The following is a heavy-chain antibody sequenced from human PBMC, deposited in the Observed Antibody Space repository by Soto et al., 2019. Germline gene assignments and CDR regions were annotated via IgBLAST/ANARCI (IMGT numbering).Heavy chain of an antibody. V-gene: IGHV4-59*08. J-gene: IGHJ3*02. CDR1: SGSISSYS. Sequence: PSETLSLTCTVSSGSISSYSWSWLRPAAGKGLEWIGYIYYSGSTNYNPSLKSRVTISVDTSKNLFSLKLSSVTAADTSVFYCARQPPLSYDFWSGYYTGAFDIWGQGTMVT. CDR3: ARQPPLSYDFWSGYYTGAFDI. D-gene: IGHD3-3*01. CDR2: IYYSGST.